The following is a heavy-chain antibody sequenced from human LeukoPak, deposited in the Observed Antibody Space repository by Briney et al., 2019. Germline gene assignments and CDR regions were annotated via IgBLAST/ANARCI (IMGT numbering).Heavy chain of an antibody. J-gene: IGHJ4*02. CDR2: INNDGSTT. CDR3: ARDPTMYYYDSTPDY. CDR1: GFTFSSYW. D-gene: IGHD3-22*01. V-gene: IGHV3-74*01. Sequence: GGSLRLSCAASGFTFSSYWMHWVRQAPGKGLVWVSRINNDGSTTSYADSVKGRFTISRDNAKNTLYLQMNSLRVEDTAVYYCARDPTMYYYDSTPDYWGQGTLVTVSS.